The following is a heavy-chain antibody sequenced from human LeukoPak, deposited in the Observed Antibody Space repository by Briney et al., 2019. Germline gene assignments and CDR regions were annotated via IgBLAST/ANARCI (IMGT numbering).Heavy chain of an antibody. Sequence: GGSLRLSCAASGFTFSSYSMNWVRQAPGKGLEWVSSISSSSSYIYYADSVKGRFTISRDNAKNSLYLQMNSLRAEDTAVYYCASGADILTGYWTPFDYWAQGTLVTVSS. J-gene: IGHJ4*02. CDR1: GFTFSSYS. CDR2: ISSSSSYI. V-gene: IGHV3-21*01. D-gene: IGHD3-9*01. CDR3: ASGADILTGYWTPFDY.